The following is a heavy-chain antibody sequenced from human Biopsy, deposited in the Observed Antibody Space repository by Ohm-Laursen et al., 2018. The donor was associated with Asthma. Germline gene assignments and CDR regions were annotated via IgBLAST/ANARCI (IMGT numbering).Heavy chain of an antibody. CDR3: VRAVRNEQWLAPFDY. CDR1: GGYISSFY. J-gene: IGHJ4*02. CDR2: VYWTGST. V-gene: IGHV4-59*01. Sequence: SGTLSLTCSVYGGYISSFYWSWTRQSPEKGLEWMGYVYWTGSTNYNPSLKSRVTMSEDTSKNRMFLELTSVTAADTAIYYCVRAVRNEQWLAPFDYWGQGKPVTVSS. D-gene: IGHD6-19*01.